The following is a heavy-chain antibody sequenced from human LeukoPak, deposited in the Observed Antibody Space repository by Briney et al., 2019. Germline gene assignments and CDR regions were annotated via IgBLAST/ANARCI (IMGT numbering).Heavy chain of an antibody. CDR3: ARAQFIAAAGD. CDR2: ISSSSSYI. V-gene: IGHV3-21*01. Sequence: SGGSLRLSCAASGFTFSSYSMNWVRQAPGKGLEWVSSISSSSSYIYYADSVKGRLTISRDNAKNSLYLQMNSLRAEDTAVYYCARAQFIAAAGDWGQGTLVTVSS. D-gene: IGHD6-13*01. J-gene: IGHJ4*02. CDR1: GFTFSSYS.